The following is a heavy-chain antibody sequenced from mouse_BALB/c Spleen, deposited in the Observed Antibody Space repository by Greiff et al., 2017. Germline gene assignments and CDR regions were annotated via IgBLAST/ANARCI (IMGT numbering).Heavy chain of an antibody. CDR2: ISYSGST. Sequence: EVQLQQSGPGLVKPSQSLSLTCTVTGYSITSDYAWNWIRQFPGNQLEWMGYISYSGSTSYNPSLKSRISITRDTSKNQFFLQLNSVTTEDTATYYCARGTTATGAFAYWGQGTLVTVSA. CDR3: ARGTTATGAFAY. J-gene: IGHJ3*01. V-gene: IGHV3-2*02. D-gene: IGHD1-2*01. CDR1: GYSITSDYA.